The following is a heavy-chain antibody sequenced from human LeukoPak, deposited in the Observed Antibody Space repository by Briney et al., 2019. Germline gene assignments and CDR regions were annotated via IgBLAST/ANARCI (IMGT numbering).Heavy chain of an antibody. D-gene: IGHD2-21*02. CDR3: ARGAAYCGGDCRKPFDY. CDR1: GYTFTSYY. Sequence: ASVKVSCKASGYTFTSYYMHWVRQAPGQGLEWMGIINPSGGSTSYAQKFQGRVTITTDESTSTAYMELSSLRSEDTAVYYCARGAAYCGGDCRKPFDYWGQGTLVTVSS. J-gene: IGHJ4*02. V-gene: IGHV1-46*01. CDR2: INPSGGST.